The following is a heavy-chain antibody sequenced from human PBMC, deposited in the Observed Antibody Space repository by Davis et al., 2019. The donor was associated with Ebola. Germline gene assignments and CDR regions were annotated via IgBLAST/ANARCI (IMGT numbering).Heavy chain of an antibody. J-gene: IGHJ4*02. CDR1: GGSFSGYY. CDR3: ARGWDSSGWQN. Sequence: MPGGSLRLSCAVYGGSFSGYYWSWIRQPPGKGLEWIGEINHSGSTNYNPSLKSRVTISVDTSKNQFSLNLASVTAADSAVYYCARGWDSSGWQNWGQGTLVTVSS. D-gene: IGHD6-19*01. CDR2: INHSGST. V-gene: IGHV4-34*01.